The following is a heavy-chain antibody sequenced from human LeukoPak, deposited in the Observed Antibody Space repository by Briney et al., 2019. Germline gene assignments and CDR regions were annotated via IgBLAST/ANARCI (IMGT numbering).Heavy chain of an antibody. CDR1: GYTFTSYY. J-gene: IGHJ5*02. CDR2: INPSGGST. D-gene: IGHD2-2*01. CDR3: ARVGYCSSTSCYPYNWFDP. V-gene: IGHV1-46*01. Sequence: VASVKVSCKASGYTFTSYYMYWVRQAPGQGLEWMGIINPSGGSTSYAQKFQGRVTMTRDTSTSTVYMELSSLRSEDTAVYYCARVGYCSSTSCYPYNWFDPWGQGTLVTVSS.